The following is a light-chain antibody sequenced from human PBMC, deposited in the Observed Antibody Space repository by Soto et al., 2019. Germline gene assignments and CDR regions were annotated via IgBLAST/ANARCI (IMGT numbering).Light chain of an antibody. CDR3: SSFAGSNNFPYV. Sequence: QSALTQPASVSGSPGQSITISCTGTSSDFGVYDYVSWYQQHPGKAPKLMIYEINKRPSGVPDRFSGSKSGNTASLTVSGLQAEDEADYYCSSFAGSNNFPYVFGTGTKVTVL. CDR1: SSDFGVYDY. J-gene: IGLJ1*01. CDR2: EIN. V-gene: IGLV2-8*01.